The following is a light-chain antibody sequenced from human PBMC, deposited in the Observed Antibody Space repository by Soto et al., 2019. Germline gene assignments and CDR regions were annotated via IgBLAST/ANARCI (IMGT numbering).Light chain of an antibody. CDR1: QSVSSNC. J-gene: IGKJ1*01. Sequence: EIVLTQSPGTLSLSPGDRATLSCRASQSVSSNCLAGYQQKPGQAPRLLIYGASIRATGIPDRFSGSGSGTDFTLTIRRLEPEDFAMYFCHQYGSSPRTFGQGTKVEIK. CDR2: GAS. V-gene: IGKV3-20*01. CDR3: HQYGSSPRT.